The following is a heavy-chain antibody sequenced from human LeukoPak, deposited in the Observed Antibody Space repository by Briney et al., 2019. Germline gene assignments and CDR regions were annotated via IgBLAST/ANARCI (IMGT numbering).Heavy chain of an antibody. CDR3: ARGGPWYSSGPEYYFDY. V-gene: IGHV3-21*01. CDR1: GFTLRSYT. CDR2: IGISSNKI. J-gene: IGHJ4*02. D-gene: IGHD6-19*01. Sequence: GSLRLSCAASGFTLRSYTMNWVRQAPGKGLEWVSSIGISSNKIYYADSVKGRFIISRDNSKNTLYLQMNSLRAEDTAVYYCARGGPWYSSGPEYYFDYWGQGTLVTVSS.